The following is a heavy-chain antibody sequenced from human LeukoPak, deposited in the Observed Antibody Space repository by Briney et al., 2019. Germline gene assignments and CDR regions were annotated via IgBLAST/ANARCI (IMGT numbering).Heavy chain of an antibody. D-gene: IGHD6-19*01. J-gene: IGHJ4*02. CDR2: ISAYNGNT. V-gene: IGHV1-18*01. CDR3: ARTIAVAKYFDY. Sequence: ASVKVSCKASGYTLTSYGISGVRQAPGQGLEWMGWISAYNGNTNYAQKLQGRVTMTTDTSTSTAYMELRSLRSDDTAIYYCARTIAVAKYFDYWGQGTLVTVSS. CDR1: GYTLTSYG.